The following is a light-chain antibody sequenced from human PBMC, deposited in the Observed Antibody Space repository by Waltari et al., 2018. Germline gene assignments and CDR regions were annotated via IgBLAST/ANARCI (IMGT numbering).Light chain of an antibody. CDR2: TAS. CDR3: QQSFSVLPWT. Sequence: DIQMTQSPSSLSASVGDRVTITCRASQNIDTNLNWYQQKPGKAPKLLIYTASTLQTGVPSRFSGSGSGTDFTLTISSLQPEDLATYYCQQSFSVLPWTFGQGTKV. CDR1: QNIDTN. V-gene: IGKV1-39*01. J-gene: IGKJ1*01.